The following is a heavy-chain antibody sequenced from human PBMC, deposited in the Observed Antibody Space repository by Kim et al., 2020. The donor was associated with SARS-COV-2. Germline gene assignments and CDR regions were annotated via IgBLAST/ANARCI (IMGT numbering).Heavy chain of an antibody. Sequence: GGSLRLSCAASGFTFSSYAMHWVRQAPGKGLEWVAVISYDGSNKYYADSVKGRFTISRDNSKNTLYLQMNSLRAEDTAVYYCARGAAVAGTHFDYWGQGTLVTVSS. CDR2: ISYDGSNK. V-gene: IGHV3-30-3*01. CDR1: GFTFSSYA. D-gene: IGHD6-19*01. CDR3: ARGAAVAGTHFDY. J-gene: IGHJ4*02.